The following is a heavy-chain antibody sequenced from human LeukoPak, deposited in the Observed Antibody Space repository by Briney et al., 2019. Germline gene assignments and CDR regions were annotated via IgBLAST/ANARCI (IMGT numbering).Heavy chain of an antibody. CDR2: IIPILGIA. CDR1: GGTFSSYA. CDR3: ARASSTAMVDY. V-gene: IGHV1-69*04. Sequence: ASVKVSCKASGGTFSSYAISWVRQAPGQGLEWMGRIIPILGIANYAQKFQGRVTITADKSTSTAYMELSSLRSEDTAVYYCARASSTAMVDYWGQGTLVTVSS. D-gene: IGHD5-18*01. J-gene: IGHJ4*02.